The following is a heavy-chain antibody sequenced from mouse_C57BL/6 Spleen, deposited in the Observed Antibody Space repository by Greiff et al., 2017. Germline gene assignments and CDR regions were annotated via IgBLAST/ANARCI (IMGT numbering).Heavy chain of an antibody. CDR2: ISSGGSYT. CDR3: ARLITTVGFDY. V-gene: IGHV5-6*01. Sequence: EVMLVESGGDLVKPGGSLKLSCAASGFTFSSYGMSWVRQTPDKRLEWVATISSGGSYTYYPDSVKGRFTISRDNAKNTLYLQMSSLKSEDTAMYYCARLITTVGFDYWGQGTPLTVSS. J-gene: IGHJ2*01. CDR1: GFTFSSYG. D-gene: IGHD1-1*01.